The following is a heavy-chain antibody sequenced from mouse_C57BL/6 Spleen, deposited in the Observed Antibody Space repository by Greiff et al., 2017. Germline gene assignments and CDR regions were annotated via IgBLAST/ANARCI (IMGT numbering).Heavy chain of an antibody. D-gene: IGHD2-4*01. Sequence: EVQRVESGGGLVKPGGSLKLSCAASGFTFSDYGMHWVRQAPEKGLEWVAYISSGSSTIYYADTVKGRFTISRDNAKNTLFLQMTSLRSEDTAMYYCAKTMITNAIDYGGQGTSVTVSS. J-gene: IGHJ4*01. CDR3: AKTMITNAIDY. CDR1: GFTFSDYG. CDR2: ISSGSSTI. V-gene: IGHV5-17*01.